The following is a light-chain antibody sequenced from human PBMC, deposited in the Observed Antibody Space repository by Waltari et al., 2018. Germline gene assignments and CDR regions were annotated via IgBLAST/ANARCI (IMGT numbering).Light chain of an antibody. CDR2: AAS. CDR1: QSISNC. V-gene: IGKV1-39*01. Sequence: DILMTQSPSSLSASVGDRVTITCRASQSISNCLNWYQQKPGKAPNLLIYAASSLETGVPSRFSGSGSGTDFTLTISSLQPDDFGTYYCQQSYNTPPVKFGPGTKVDIK. J-gene: IGKJ1*01. CDR3: QQSYNTPPVK.